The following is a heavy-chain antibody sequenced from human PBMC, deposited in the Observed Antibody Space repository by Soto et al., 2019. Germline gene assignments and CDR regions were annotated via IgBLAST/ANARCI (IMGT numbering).Heavy chain of an antibody. Sequence: ESGGGVVQPGRSLRLSCAASGFTFSSYGMHWVRQAPGKGLEWVAVIWYDGSNKYYADSVKGRFTISRDNSKNTLYLQMNSLRAEDTAVYYCARAGYCSGGSCYSFDYWGQGTLVTVSS. D-gene: IGHD2-15*01. J-gene: IGHJ4*02. CDR1: GFTFSSYG. V-gene: IGHV3-33*01. CDR2: IWYDGSNK. CDR3: ARAGYCSGGSCYSFDY.